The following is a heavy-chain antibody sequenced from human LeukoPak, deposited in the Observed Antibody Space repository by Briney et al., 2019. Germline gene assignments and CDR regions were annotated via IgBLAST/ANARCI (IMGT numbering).Heavy chain of an antibody. CDR1: GYTFTGYY. J-gene: IGHJ5*02. CDR3: ARGKLGHCSGGSCYSGSDWFDP. V-gene: IGHV1-2*02. Sequence: GASVTVSCKASGYTFTGYYMHWVRQAPGQGLEWMGWINPNSGGTNYAQKFQGRVTMTRDTSISTAYMELSRLRSDDTAVYYCARGKLGHCSGGSCYSGSDWFDPWGQGTLVTVSS. CDR2: INPNSGGT. D-gene: IGHD2-15*01.